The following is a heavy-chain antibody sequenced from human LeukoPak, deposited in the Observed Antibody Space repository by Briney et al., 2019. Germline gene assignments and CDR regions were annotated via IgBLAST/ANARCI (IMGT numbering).Heavy chain of an antibody. CDR2: INAGNGNT. CDR1: GYTFTSYA. CDR3: ARVPSDYDFWSGYGGMDV. V-gene: IGHV1-3*01. D-gene: IGHD3-3*01. J-gene: IGHJ6*02. Sequence: GESLKISCKDSGYTFTSYAMHWVCQAPGQRLEWMGWINAGNGNTKYSQKFQGRVTITRDTSASTAYMELSSLRSEDTAVYYCARVPSDYDFWSGYGGMDVWGQGTTVTVSS.